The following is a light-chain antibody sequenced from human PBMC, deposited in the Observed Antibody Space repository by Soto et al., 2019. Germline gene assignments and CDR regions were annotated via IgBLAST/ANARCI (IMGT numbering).Light chain of an antibody. J-gene: IGKJ1*01. CDR2: GAS. V-gene: IGKV3-15*01. CDR3: QQYNNWPPWT. CDR1: QSVTTN. Sequence: EVVMTQSPATLSVSPGERATLSCRASQSVTTNMAWYQQKPGQAPRLLIYGASTRATGIPARFRGSGSGTDVTLTISSLQSEDFAVYYCQQYNNWPPWTFGQGTKVDIK.